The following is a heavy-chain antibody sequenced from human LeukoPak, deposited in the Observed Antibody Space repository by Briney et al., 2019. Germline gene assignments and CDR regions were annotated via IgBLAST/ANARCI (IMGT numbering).Heavy chain of an antibody. CDR3: ARRGTSSAGSAFDI. V-gene: IGHV4-31*03. D-gene: IGHD1-1*01. CDR1: GGSISSGGYY. J-gene: IGHJ3*02. Sequence: SQTLSLTCTVSGGSISSGGYYWSWIRQHPGKGLEWIGYIYYSGSTYYNPSLKSRVTISVDTSKNQFSLRLSSVTAADAAVYYCARRGTSSAGSAFDIWGQGTMVTVSS. CDR2: IYYSGST.